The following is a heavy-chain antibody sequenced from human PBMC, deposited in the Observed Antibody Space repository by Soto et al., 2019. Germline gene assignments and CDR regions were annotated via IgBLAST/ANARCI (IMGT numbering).Heavy chain of an antibody. V-gene: IGHV4-34*01. CDR1: GGSFSGYY. CDR3: ARLCTLWFGGNYYYYYYMDV. Sequence: SETLSLTCAVYGGSFSGYYWSWIRQPPGKGLEWIGEINHSGSTNYNPSLKSRVTISVETSKNQFSLKLSSVTAADTAVYYCARLCTLWFGGNYYYYYYMDVWGKGTTVTVSS. CDR2: INHSGST. J-gene: IGHJ6*03. D-gene: IGHD3-10*01.